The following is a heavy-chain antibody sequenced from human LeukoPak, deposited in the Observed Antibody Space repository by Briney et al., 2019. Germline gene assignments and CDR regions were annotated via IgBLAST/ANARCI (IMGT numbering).Heavy chain of an antibody. CDR2: ISSSSSTI. Sequence: GGSLRLSCAASGFTFSSYSMNWVRQAPGKGLEWVSYISSSSSTIYYADSVKGRFTISRDNAKNSLYLQMNSLRAEDTAVYYCARDPAYYDSSGYYYARVPEFDYWGQGTLVTVSS. J-gene: IGHJ4*02. V-gene: IGHV3-48*01. CDR1: GFTFSSYS. CDR3: ARDPAYYDSSGYYYARVPEFDY. D-gene: IGHD3-22*01.